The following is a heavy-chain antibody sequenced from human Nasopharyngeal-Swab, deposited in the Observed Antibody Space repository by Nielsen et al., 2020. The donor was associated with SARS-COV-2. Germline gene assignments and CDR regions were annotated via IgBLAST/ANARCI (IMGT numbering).Heavy chain of an antibody. CDR3: AREAMVRGKPTIYYYDCMDV. V-gene: IGHV3-30-3*01. D-gene: IGHD3-10*01. J-gene: IGHJ6*02. CDR1: GFTFSSYA. CDR2: ISYDGSNK. Sequence: GESLKISCAASGFTFSSYAMHWVRQAPGKGLEWVAVISYDGSNKYYADSVKGRFTISRDNSKNTLYLQMNSLRAEDTAVYYCAREAMVRGKPTIYYYDCMDVWGQGTTVTVSS.